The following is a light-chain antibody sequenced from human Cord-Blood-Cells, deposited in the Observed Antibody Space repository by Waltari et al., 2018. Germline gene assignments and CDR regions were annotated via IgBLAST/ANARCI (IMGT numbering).Light chain of an antibody. CDR3: QQRSNWPPFT. CDR2: DAS. J-gene: IGKJ3*01. V-gene: IGKV3-11*01. Sequence: EIVLTQSPATLSLSPGERATLSCRASQSVSSYLAWYQQKPGQAPRLLIYDASNRATGIPARFSGSGSGTDFTLTISSLEPEDSAVYYWQQRSNWPPFTFGPGTKVDIK. CDR1: QSVSSY.